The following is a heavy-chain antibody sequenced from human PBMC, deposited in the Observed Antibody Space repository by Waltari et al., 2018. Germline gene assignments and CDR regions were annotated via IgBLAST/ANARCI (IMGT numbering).Heavy chain of an antibody. CDR1: GGSISSSSYY. J-gene: IGHJ5*02. CDR2: IYYSGST. Sequence: QLQLQESGPGLVKPSETLSLTCTVSGGSISSSSYYWGWIRQPPGKGLEWIGSIYYSGSTYYNPSLKSRVTISVETAKNQFCLKLSSVTAADTAVYYWARQDYDSSGYYLRWFDPWGQGTLVTVSS. D-gene: IGHD3-22*01. V-gene: IGHV4-39*01. CDR3: ARQDYDSSGYYLRWFDP.